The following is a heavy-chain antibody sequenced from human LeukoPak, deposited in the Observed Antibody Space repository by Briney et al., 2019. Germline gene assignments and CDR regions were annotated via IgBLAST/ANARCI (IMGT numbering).Heavy chain of an antibody. V-gene: IGHV4-59*01. CDR1: GGSISSYY. CDR2: IYYSGST. CDR3: ARGEYSSSSIPFDS. Sequence: PSETLSPTCTVSGGSISSYYWSWIRQPPGKGLEWIGYIYYSGSTNYNPSLKSRVAIAVDTSKNQFSLKLSSVTAADTAVYYCARGEYSSSSIPFDSWGQGTLVTVSS. J-gene: IGHJ4*02. D-gene: IGHD6-6*01.